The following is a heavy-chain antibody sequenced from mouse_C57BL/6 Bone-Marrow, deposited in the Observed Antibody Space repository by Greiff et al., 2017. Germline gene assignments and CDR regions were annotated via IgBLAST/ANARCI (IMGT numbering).Heavy chain of an antibody. CDR1: GYTFTSYW. V-gene: IGHV1-53*01. CDR3: ARDDYDGAWFAY. CDR2: INPSNGGT. J-gene: IGHJ3*01. Sequence: QVHVKQSGTELVKPGASVKLSCKASGYTFTSYWMHWVKQRPGQGLEWIGNINPSNGGTTYNEKFKSKATLTVDKSSSTAYMQLSSLTSEDSAVYYCARDDYDGAWFAYWGQGTLVTVSA. D-gene: IGHD2-4*01.